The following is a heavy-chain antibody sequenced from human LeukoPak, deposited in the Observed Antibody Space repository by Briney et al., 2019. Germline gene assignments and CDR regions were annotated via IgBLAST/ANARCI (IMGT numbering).Heavy chain of an antibody. J-gene: IGHJ4*02. V-gene: IGHV1-18*01. CDR1: GYTFSNFG. CDR2: ISGNNDNP. CDR3: ARDGTSTDDY. Sequence: ASVKVSCKASGYTFSNFGISWVRQAPGQGLEWMGWISGNNDNPNYGQNFQGRFTVTSDSSTSTAYMELRNLRSDDTAVYYCARDGTSTDDYWGQGALV. D-gene: IGHD2-2*01.